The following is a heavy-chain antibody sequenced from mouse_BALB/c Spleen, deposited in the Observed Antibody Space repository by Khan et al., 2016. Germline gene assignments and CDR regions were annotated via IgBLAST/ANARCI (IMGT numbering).Heavy chain of an antibody. D-gene: IGHD2-14*01. CDR3: AKKERYGYCYY. J-gene: IGHJ2*01. CDR2: IWSGGST. CDR1: GFSLTSYG. V-gene: IGHV2-4*01. Sequence: QMQLEESGPGLVQPSQSLSITCTVSGFSLTSYGVHWVRQPPGKGLEWLGVIWSGGSTDYNAAFISRLSISKDNSNSQVIFEMTRLQAYDPAIDYWAKKERYGYCYYWGQGTTLTVSS.